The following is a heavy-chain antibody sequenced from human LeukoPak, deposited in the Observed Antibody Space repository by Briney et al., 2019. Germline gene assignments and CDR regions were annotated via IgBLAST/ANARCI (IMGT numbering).Heavy chain of an antibody. CDR3: AKGKRNYYDRSGYYVLDY. CDR2: IWYDGSNK. J-gene: IGHJ4*02. Sequence: GGSLRLSCAASGFTFSTYAMHWVRQAPGKGLEWVAVIWYDGSNKYYADSVKGRFTISRDNSKNTLYLQMNSLRAEDTAVYYCAKGKRNYYDRSGYYVLDYWGQGTLVTVSS. CDR1: GFTFSTYA. D-gene: IGHD3-22*01. V-gene: IGHV3-33*06.